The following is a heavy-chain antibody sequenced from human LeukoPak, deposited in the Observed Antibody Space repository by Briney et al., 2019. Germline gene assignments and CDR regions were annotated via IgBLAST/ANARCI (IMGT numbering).Heavy chain of an antibody. Sequence: ASAKVSCKASGYSFTSYVMHWVRQAPGQRLEWMGWINAGNGNTKYLENFQGRVTFTRDTSASTVYMELSTLRSEDTAFYYCARMPRNLRWQGVWGFWGKGTRVTVSS. V-gene: IGHV1-3*01. CDR1: GYSFTSYV. D-gene: IGHD3-16*01. J-gene: IGHJ6*04. CDR2: INAGNGNT. CDR3: ARMPRNLRWQGVWGF.